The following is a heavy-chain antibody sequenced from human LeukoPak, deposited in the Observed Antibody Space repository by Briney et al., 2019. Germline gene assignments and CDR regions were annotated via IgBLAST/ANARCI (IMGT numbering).Heavy chain of an antibody. J-gene: IGHJ4*02. CDR2: IKSKTDGGTT. CDR1: GFTFSTYS. CDR3: TTDPRDFDWSTYDY. Sequence: GGSLRLSCAASGFTFSTYSMNWVRQAPGKGLEGVGRIKSKTDGGTTVYAAPVKGRFTISRDDSKNTLYMQMNSLKTEDTAVYYCTTDPRDFDWSTYDYWGQGTLVTVSS. V-gene: IGHV3-15*01. D-gene: IGHD3-9*01.